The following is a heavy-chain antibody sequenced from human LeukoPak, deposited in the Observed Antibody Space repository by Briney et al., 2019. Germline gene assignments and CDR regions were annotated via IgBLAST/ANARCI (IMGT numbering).Heavy chain of an antibody. Sequence: QPGGSLRLSCAASGFTFSSYEMNWVRQAPGEGLEWVSDISGSGGSTYYADSVKGRFTISRDNSKNTLYLQMNSPRAEDTAVYYCAKRIQSAMAPGYWGQGTLVTVSS. V-gene: IGHV3-23*01. J-gene: IGHJ4*02. D-gene: IGHD5-18*01. CDR1: GFTFSSYE. CDR3: AKRIQSAMAPGY. CDR2: ISGSGGST.